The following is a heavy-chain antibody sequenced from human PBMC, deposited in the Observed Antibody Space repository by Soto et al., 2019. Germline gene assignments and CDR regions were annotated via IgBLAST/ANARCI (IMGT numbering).Heavy chain of an antibody. CDR2: ISSSSSYI. CDR1: GFTFSSYS. Sequence: LRLSCAASGFTFSSYSMNWVRQAPGKGLEWVSSISSSSSYIYYADSVKGRFTISRDNAKNSLYLQMNSLRAEDTAVYYCAREDIVVVPAAKPHWGQGTLVTVSS. J-gene: IGHJ4*02. V-gene: IGHV3-21*01. CDR3: AREDIVVVPAAKPH. D-gene: IGHD2-2*01.